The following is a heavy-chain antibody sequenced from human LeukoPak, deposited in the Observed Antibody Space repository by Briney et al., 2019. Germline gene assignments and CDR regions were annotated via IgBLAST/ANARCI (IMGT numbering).Heavy chain of an antibody. J-gene: IGHJ4*02. D-gene: IGHD3-3*01. V-gene: IGHV3-23*01. CDR3: AKREDLDLSFDY. CDR2: ISGSGGST. Sequence: GGSRRLSCAASGFTFSSYAMSWVRQAPGKGLEWVSAISGSGGSTYYADSVKGRFTISRDNSKNTLYLQMNSLRAEDTAVYYCAKREDLDLSFDYWGQGTLVTVSS. CDR1: GFTFSSYA.